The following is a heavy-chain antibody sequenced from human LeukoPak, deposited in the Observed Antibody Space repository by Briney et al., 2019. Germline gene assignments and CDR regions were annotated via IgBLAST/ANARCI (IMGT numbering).Heavy chain of an antibody. CDR1: GGSISSYY. Sequence: SETLSLTCTVSGGSISSYYWSWIRQPPGKGLEWIGYIYYSGSTNYNPSLKSRVTISVDTSKNQFSLKLSSVTAADTAVYYCASSGWSRDAFDIWGQGTMVTVSS. V-gene: IGHV4-59*01. J-gene: IGHJ3*02. CDR2: IYYSGST. D-gene: IGHD6-19*01. CDR3: ASSGWSRDAFDI.